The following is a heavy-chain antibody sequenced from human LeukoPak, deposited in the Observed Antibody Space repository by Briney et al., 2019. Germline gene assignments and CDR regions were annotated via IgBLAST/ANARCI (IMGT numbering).Heavy chain of an antibody. V-gene: IGHV3-23*01. CDR1: GFTFSSYA. CDR3: AKGTMVQGVISVFDY. J-gene: IGHJ4*02. D-gene: IGHD3-10*01. CDR2: ISGSGGST. Sequence: PGGSLRHSCAASGFTFSSYAMSWVRQAPGKGLEWVSAISGSGGSTYYADSVKGRFTISRDNSKNTLYLQMNSLRAEDTAVYYCAKGTMVQGVISVFDYWGQGTLVTVSS.